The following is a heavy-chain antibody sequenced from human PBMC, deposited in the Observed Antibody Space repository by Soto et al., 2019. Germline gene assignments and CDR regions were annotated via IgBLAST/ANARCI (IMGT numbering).Heavy chain of an antibody. V-gene: IGHV3-30*18. CDR3: AKGISRFGEFQNWFDP. CDR1: GFTFSSYG. J-gene: IGHJ5*02. Sequence: GGSLRLSCAASGFTFSSYGMHWVRQAPGKGLEWVAVISYDGSNKYYTDSVKGRFTISRDNSKNTLYLQMNSLRAEDTAVYYCAKGISRFGEFQNWFDPWGQGTLVTVSS. D-gene: IGHD3-10*01. CDR2: ISYDGSNK.